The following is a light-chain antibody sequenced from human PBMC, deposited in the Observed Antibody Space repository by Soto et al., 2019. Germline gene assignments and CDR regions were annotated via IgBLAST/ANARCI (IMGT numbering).Light chain of an antibody. V-gene: IGKV3-20*01. CDR1: QSVSSDY. CDR3: QQYDDSET. Sequence: EIVLTQSPDTLSLSPGERATLSCRVSQSVSSDYLAWYQQKPGQAPRLLIYGASTRAAGIPDRFSGSGSGTDFSLTISRPEPEDFAVYYCQQYDDSETFGQGTKVDIK. CDR2: GAS. J-gene: IGKJ1*01.